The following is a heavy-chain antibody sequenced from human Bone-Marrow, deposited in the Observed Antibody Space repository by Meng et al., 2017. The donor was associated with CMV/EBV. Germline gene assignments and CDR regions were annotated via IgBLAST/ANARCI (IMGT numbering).Heavy chain of an antibody. V-gene: IGHV4-38-2*02. J-gene: IGHJ6*02. CDR2: IYHSGST. Sequence: SETLSLTCTVPGYSISSGYYWGWIRQPPGTGLEWIGSIYHSGSTYYNPSLRSRVTISVDTSKNQCPLKLSSLTAADTAVSYCAREIGGASSWIPKHYYYYGMDVWGQGTTVTVSS. CDR3: AREIGGASSWIPKHYYYYGMDV. D-gene: IGHD6-13*01. CDR1: GYSISSGYY.